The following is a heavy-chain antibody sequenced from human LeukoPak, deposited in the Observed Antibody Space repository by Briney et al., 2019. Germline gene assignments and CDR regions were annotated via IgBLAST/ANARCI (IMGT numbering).Heavy chain of an antibody. D-gene: IGHD2-21*02. CDR2: IRYDGSNK. CDR1: GFTFSSYG. V-gene: IGHV3-30*02. CDR3: AKDYHLAYCGGDCYSHPIDY. Sequence: GGSLRLSCAASGFTFSSYGMHWVRQAPDKGLEWVAFIRYDGSNKYYADSVKGRFTISRDNSKNTLYLQMNSLRAEDTAVYYCAKDYHLAYCGGDCYSHPIDYWGQGTLVAVSS. J-gene: IGHJ4*02.